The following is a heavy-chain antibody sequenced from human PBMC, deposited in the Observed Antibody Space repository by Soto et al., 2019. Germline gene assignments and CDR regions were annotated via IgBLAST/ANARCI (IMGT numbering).Heavy chain of an antibody. Sequence: ASVKVSCKASGYTFTSYGISWVRQAPGQGLEWMGWISAYNGNTNYAQKLKGRVTITTDTSTSTAYKEMRSLRSDVSAVYYCARVKDYYDSSGYYLGYYYGMDVWGQGTTVTVSS. J-gene: IGHJ6*02. CDR1: GYTFTSYG. D-gene: IGHD3-22*01. V-gene: IGHV1-18*01. CDR2: ISAYNGNT. CDR3: ARVKDYYDSSGYYLGYYYGMDV.